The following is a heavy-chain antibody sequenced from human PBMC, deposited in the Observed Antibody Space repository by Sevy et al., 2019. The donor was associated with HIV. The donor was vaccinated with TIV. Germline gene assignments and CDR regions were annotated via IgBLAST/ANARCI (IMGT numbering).Heavy chain of an antibody. V-gene: IGHV4-31*03. CDR2: SYYSGSI. CDR1: GGSISSGGYY. CDR3: VRDIVVYYYGSGSYRGGYRDY. J-gene: IGHJ4*02. Sequence: SETLSLTCTVSGGSISSGGYYWSWIRQHPGKGLEWIGYSYYSGSIYYNPSLKSRVTISVDTSKNQFSLKLSSVTAADTAVYYCVRDIVVYYYGSGSYRGGYRDYWGQGTLVTVSS. D-gene: IGHD3-10*01.